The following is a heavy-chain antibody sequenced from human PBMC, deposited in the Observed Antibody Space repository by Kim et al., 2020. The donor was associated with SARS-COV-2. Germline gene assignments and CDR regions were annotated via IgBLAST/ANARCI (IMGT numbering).Heavy chain of an antibody. Sequence: AQKFQGRVTMTRDTSISTAYMELSRLRSDDTAVYYCARAPYSSSSTQFDYWGQGTLVTVSS. V-gene: IGHV1-2*02. CDR3: ARAPYSSSSTQFDY. D-gene: IGHD6-6*01. J-gene: IGHJ4*02.